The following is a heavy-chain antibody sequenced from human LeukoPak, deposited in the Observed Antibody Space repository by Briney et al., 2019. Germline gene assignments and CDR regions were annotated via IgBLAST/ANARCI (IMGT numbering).Heavy chain of an antibody. CDR1: GFTFSSYA. Sequence: PGGSLRLSCAASGFTFSSYAMSWGRQAPGKGLEWVSGISGTGGNTYYTDSVKGRFTISRDNSKNTLYLQMNSLRAEDTAVFYCAKDREYSGSYRPGPTRYYYGMDVWGQGTTVTVS. CDR3: AKDREYSGSYRPGPTRYYYGMDV. D-gene: IGHD1-26*01. V-gene: IGHV3-23*01. J-gene: IGHJ6*02. CDR2: ISGTGGNT.